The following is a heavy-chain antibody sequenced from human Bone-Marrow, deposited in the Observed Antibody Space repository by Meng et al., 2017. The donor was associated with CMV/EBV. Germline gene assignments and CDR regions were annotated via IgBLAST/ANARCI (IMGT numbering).Heavy chain of an antibody. CDR1: GYTFTNYG. CDR3: ARDLITMTPNWFDP. D-gene: IGHD3-22*01. V-gene: IGHV1-18*01. CDR2: ISAYNGNT. J-gene: IGHJ5*02. Sequence: ASVKVSCKASGYTFTNYGISWVRQAPGQGLEWMGWISAYNGNTNYAQKLQGRVTMTTDTSTSTAYMELRSLRSDDTAVYYCARDLITMTPNWFDPWGQGTLVTVAS.